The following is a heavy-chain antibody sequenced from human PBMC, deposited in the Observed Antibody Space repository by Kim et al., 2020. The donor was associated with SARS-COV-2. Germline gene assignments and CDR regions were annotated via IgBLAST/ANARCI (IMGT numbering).Heavy chain of an antibody. J-gene: IGHJ3*02. Sequence: YNPSPKSRVTISVDTSKNQFSLKLSSVTAADTAVYYCARRTNGVSDAFDIWGQGTMVTVSS. V-gene: IGHV4-59*08. D-gene: IGHD2-8*01. CDR3: ARRTNGVSDAFDI.